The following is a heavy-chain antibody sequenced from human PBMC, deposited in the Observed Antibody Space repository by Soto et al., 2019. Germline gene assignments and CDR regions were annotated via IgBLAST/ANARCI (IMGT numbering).Heavy chain of an antibody. V-gene: IGHV1-18*01. CDR3: VRAGGYYDSSGYAD. CDR2: ISAYNGNT. J-gene: IGHJ4*02. CDR1: GYTFATQG. Sequence: QVKLVQSGAEVKKPGASVKVSCKSSGYTFATQGISWVRQAPGQGLEWMGWISAYNGNTNYLKKVQERVTMTTDTSTSTAYLGLRRLTSDDTAVYYCVRAGGYYDSSGYADWGQGTLVTVSS. D-gene: IGHD3-22*01.